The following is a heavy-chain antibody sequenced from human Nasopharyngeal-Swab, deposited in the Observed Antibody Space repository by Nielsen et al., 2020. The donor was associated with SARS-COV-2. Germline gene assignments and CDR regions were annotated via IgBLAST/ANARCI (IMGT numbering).Heavy chain of an antibody. CDR3: ARDAWGSGWFVDAFDI. V-gene: IGHV1-18*01. CDR1: GYTFTSYG. CDR2: ISAYNGNT. D-gene: IGHD6-19*01. Sequence: ASVKVSCKASGYTFTSYGISWVRQAPGQGLEWMGWISAYNGNTNYAQKLQGRVTMTTDTSTSTAYMELRSLRSDDTAAYYCARDAWGSGWFVDAFDIWGQGTMVTVSS. J-gene: IGHJ3*02.